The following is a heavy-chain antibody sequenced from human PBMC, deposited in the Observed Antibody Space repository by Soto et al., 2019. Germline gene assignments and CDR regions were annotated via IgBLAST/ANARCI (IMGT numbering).Heavy chain of an antibody. Sequence: GGSLRLSCAASGFTFSDHYMDWVRQAPGKGLEWVGRTRNKANSYTTEYAASVKGRFTISRDDSKNSLYLQMNSLKTEAAAVYYCASRSESSSSSYYYYGMDVWGQGTTVTVSS. CDR2: TRNKANSYTT. D-gene: IGHD6-6*01. CDR1: GFTFSDHY. V-gene: IGHV3-72*01. CDR3: ASRSESSSSSYYYYGMDV. J-gene: IGHJ6*02.